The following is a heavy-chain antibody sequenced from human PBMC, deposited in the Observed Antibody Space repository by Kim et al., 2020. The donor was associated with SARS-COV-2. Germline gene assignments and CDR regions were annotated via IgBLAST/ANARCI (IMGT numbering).Heavy chain of an antibody. V-gene: IGHV3-73*01. Sequence: GGSLRLSCAASGFTFSGSAMHWVRQASGKGLEWVGRIRSKANSYATAYAASVKGRFTISRDDSKNTAYLQMNSLKTEDTAVYYCLCGTVTRGGIGFQHWGQGTLVTVSS. D-gene: IGHD4-4*01. J-gene: IGHJ1*01. CDR1: GFTFSGSA. CDR3: LCGTVTRGGIGFQH. CDR2: IRSKANSYAT.